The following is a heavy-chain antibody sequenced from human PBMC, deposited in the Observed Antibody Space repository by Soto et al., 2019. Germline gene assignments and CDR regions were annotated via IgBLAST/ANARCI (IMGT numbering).Heavy chain of an antibody. CDR2: MNPKRGNT. CDR3: ARGQTTDYYYYYGMDV. D-gene: IGHD4-4*01. J-gene: IGHJ6*02. V-gene: IGHV1-8*01. CDR1: GYSLTSDH. Sequence: KRARKGSGYSLTSDHVNRLLHATGQELEWMGWMNPKRGNTGYAQKFQGRVTMTRNTSISTAYMELSRLRSEDTAVYYCARGQTTDYYYYYGMDVCAQGTTVTVSS.